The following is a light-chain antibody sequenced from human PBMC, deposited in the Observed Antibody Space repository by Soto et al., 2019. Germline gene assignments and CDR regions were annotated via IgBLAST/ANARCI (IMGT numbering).Light chain of an antibody. CDR2: GNN. Sequence: QSVLTQPPSVSGAPGQKVTISCTRSSSNIGAAYDVHWYQHLPGTAPKLLIYGNNHRPSGVPDRFSGSKSGTSASLAITGLQAEDEADYYCQSYDSSLSGWVFGGGTQLTVL. CDR3: QSYDSSLSGWV. J-gene: IGLJ3*02. CDR1: SSNIGAAYD. V-gene: IGLV1-40*01.